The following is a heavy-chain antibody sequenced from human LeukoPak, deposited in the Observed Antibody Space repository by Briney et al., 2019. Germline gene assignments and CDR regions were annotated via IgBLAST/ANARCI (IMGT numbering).Heavy chain of an antibody. Sequence: GASVKVSCKASGYTFTVHYIHWVRQAPGQGPEWMGWISAYNGNTNYAQKLQDRVTMTTDTSTSTAYMELRSLRSDDTAVYYCARHYFYDSGSYPDYWGQGTLVTVSS. CDR2: ISAYNGNT. D-gene: IGHD3-10*01. CDR1: GYTFTVHY. V-gene: IGHV1-18*04. CDR3: ARHYFYDSGSYPDY. J-gene: IGHJ4*02.